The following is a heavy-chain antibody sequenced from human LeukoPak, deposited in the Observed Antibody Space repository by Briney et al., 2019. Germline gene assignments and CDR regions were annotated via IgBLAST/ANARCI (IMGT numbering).Heavy chain of an antibody. V-gene: IGHV1-24*01. D-gene: IGHD3-9*01. Sequence: GASVKVSCKVSGYTLTELSMHWVRQAPGKGLEWMGGFDPEDGETIYAQQFQVRVTMTEDTSTDTASMELRSLRSEDTAVYSCATFLKELRYFDWRFDYWGQGTLVTVSS. CDR1: GYTLTELS. CDR3: ATFLKELRYFDWRFDY. CDR2: FDPEDGET. J-gene: IGHJ4*02.